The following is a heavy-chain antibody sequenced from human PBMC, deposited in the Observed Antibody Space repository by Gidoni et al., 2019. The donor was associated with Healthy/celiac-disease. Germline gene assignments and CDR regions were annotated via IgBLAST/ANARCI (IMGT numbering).Heavy chain of an antibody. J-gene: IGHJ5*02. V-gene: IGHV4-4*02. CDR1: VGSISSSNW. CDR3: ASAYYYDSSGYFNWFDP. Sequence: QVQLQESGPGLVKPSGTLSLAFAVSVGSISSSNWWSLVRQPTRKGLEWIGEIYHCGSTNYNASLKSRVTISVDKSKNKLSLKLSSVTAADTAVYYCASAYYYDSSGYFNWFDPWGQGTLVTVSS. D-gene: IGHD3-22*01. CDR2: IYHCGST.